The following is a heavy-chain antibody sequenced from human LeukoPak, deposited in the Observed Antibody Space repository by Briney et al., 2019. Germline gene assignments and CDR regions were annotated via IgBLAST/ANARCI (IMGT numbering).Heavy chain of an antibody. CDR2: INSDGSST. Sequence: GGSLRLSCAASGFTFSSYAMSWVRQAPGKGLVWVSRINSDGSSTSYADSVKGRFTISRDNAKNTLYLQMNSLRAEDTAVYYCARWAAPDRYCSGGSCYLYYFDYWGQGTLVPVSS. CDR3: ARWAAPDRYCSGGSCYLYYFDY. CDR1: GFTFSSYA. J-gene: IGHJ4*02. D-gene: IGHD2-15*01. V-gene: IGHV3-74*01.